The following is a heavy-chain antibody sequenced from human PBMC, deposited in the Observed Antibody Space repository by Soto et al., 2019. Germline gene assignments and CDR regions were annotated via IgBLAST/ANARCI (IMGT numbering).Heavy chain of an antibody. CDR1: GGTFSGYA. J-gene: IGHJ4*02. Sequence: SGKVSCKGSGGTFSGYAISWVRQAPGQGLEWMGGIIPIFGTANYAQKFQGRVTITADKSTSTAYMELSSLRSEDTAVYYCARLLYGSGSYWHFDYWGQGTLVTVSS. V-gene: IGHV1-69*06. D-gene: IGHD3-10*01. CDR2: IIPIFGTA. CDR3: ARLLYGSGSYWHFDY.